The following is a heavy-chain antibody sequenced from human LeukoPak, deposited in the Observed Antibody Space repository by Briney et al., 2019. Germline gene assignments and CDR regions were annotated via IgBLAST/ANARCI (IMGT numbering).Heavy chain of an antibody. CDR2: ISGSGGST. V-gene: IGHV3-23*01. J-gene: IGHJ3*02. D-gene: IGHD2-2*01. CDR1: GFTFSSYA. Sequence: PGGSLRLSCAASGFTFSSYAMSWVRQAPGKGLGWVSAISGSGGSTYYADSVKGRFTISRDNSKNTLYLQMNSLRAEDTAVYYCAKELCGSSTSCYGPGDAFDIWGQGTMVTVSS. CDR3: AKELCGSSTSCYGPGDAFDI.